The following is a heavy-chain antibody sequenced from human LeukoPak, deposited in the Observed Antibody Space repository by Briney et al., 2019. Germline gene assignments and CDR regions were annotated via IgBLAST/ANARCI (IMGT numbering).Heavy chain of an antibody. D-gene: IGHD1-14*01. CDR2: INHSGST. V-gene: IGHV4-34*01. J-gene: IGHJ5*02. CDR1: GGSFSGYY. CDR3: ARGWASGGWFDP. Sequence: SETLSLTCAVYGGSFSGYYWSWIRQPPGKGLEWIGEINHSGSTNYNPSLKSRVTISVDTSKNQFSLKLSSVTAADTAVYYCARGWASGGWFDPWGQGTLVTVSS.